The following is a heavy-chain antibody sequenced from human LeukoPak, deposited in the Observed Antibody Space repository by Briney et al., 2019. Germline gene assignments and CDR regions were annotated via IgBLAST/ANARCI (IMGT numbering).Heavy chain of an antibody. CDR3: ARDGIVVVPAATPYYFDY. J-gene: IGHJ4*02. D-gene: IGHD2-2*01. CDR1: GFTFSSYA. V-gene: IGHV3-30-3*01. CDR2: ISYDGSNK. Sequence: GGSLRLSCAASGFTFSSYAMHWVRQDPGKGLEWVAVISYDGSNKYYADSVKGRFTISRDNSKNTLYLQMNSLRAEDTAVYYCARDGIVVVPAATPYYFDYWGQGTLVTVSS.